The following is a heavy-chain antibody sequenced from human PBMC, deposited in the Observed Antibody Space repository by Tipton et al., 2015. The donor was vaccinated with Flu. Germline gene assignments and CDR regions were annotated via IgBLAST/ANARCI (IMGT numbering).Heavy chain of an antibody. J-gene: IGHJ4*02. Sequence: TLSLTCTVSGGAISSYYWHWIRQPSGKGLEWIGSISDSGKTKYSPSLQSRVTMSIDTSKSQFSLNLRSVTAADTAVYYCVGRGLLTRLTYWGQGMLGTVSS. CDR3: VGRGLLTRLTY. CDR1: GGAISSYY. V-gene: IGHV4-59*08. D-gene: IGHD3-9*01. CDR2: ISDSGKT.